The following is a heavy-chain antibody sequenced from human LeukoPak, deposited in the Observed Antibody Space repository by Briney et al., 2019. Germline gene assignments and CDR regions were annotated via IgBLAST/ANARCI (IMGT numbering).Heavy chain of an antibody. Sequence: PSETLSLTCAVYGGSFSGYYWSWIRQPPGKGLEWIGEINHSGSTNYNPSLKSRVPISEATSKNQFSLKLSSVTAADTAVYYCARDKRPNHDYDIGSHFDYWGQGTLVTVSS. V-gene: IGHV4-34*01. CDR2: INHSGST. D-gene: IGHD4/OR15-4a*01. J-gene: IGHJ4*02. CDR1: GGSFSGYY. CDR3: ARDKRPNHDYDIGSHFDY.